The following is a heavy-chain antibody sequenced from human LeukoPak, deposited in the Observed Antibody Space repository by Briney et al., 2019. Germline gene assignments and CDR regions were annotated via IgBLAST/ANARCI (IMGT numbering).Heavy chain of an antibody. V-gene: IGHV3-11*01. Sequence: KPGGSLRLSCAASGFTFGDHYMSWIRQAPGKGLEWVSYISGSGTTIYYADSVRGQFTISRDNAKNSLYLQMNSLRAEDTAVYYCARDRHGMDVWGQGTTVTVSS. CDR3: ARDRHGMDV. J-gene: IGHJ6*02. CDR1: GFTFGDHY. CDR2: ISGSGTTI.